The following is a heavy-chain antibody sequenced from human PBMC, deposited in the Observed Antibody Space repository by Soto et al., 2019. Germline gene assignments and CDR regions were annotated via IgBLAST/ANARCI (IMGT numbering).Heavy chain of an antibody. D-gene: IGHD5-18*01. CDR3: AREYSYGYYYYYAMDV. CDR1: GFTFSSYS. Sequence: GGSLRLSCAASGFTFSSYSMNWVRQAPGKGLEWVSYISSSSSTIYYADSVKGRFTISRDNSKNTLYLQMNSLRAEDTAVYYCAREYSYGYYYYYAMDVWGQGTTVTVSS. CDR2: ISSSSSTI. V-gene: IGHV3-48*01. J-gene: IGHJ6*02.